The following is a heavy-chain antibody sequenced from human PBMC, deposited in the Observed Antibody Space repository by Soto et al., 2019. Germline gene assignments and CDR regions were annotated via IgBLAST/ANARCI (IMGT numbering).Heavy chain of an antibody. CDR1: GGPVSSSNYY. D-gene: IGHD3-10*01. J-gene: IGHJ4*02. Sequence: SETLSLTCTVSGGPVSSSNYYWSWYRQPPGKGLEWIGYIHNSGGANYNPSLRSRATISLDTSKSHFSLKLRSVTAADTAVYYCASMGYHYGSGSYPLDYWGQGTLVTVSS. CDR3: ASMGYHYGSGSYPLDY. CDR2: IHNSGGA. V-gene: IGHV4-61*03.